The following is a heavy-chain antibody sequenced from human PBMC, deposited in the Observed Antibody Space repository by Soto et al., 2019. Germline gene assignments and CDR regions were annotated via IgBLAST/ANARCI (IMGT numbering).Heavy chain of an antibody. J-gene: IGHJ4*02. CDR2: VSSSGVTT. CDR1: GFTFSSYA. CDR3: ARPVGATLFDY. D-gene: IGHD1-26*01. Sequence: PGGSLRLSCAASGFTFSSYAMSWVRQAPGKGLEWVSTVSSSGVTTYYADSVKGRFTISRDNSKNTLYLQMNSLRAEDTAVYYCARPVGATLFDYWGQGTLVTVSS. V-gene: IGHV3-23*01.